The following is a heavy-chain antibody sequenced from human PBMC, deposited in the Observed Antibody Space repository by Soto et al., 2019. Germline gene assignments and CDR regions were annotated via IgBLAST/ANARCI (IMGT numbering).Heavy chain of an antibody. CDR3: ARRYYYDSSGIY. CDR2: IYHSGST. J-gene: IGHJ4*02. CDR1: GGSISNSNW. D-gene: IGHD3-22*01. V-gene: IGHV4-4*02. Sequence: SETLSLTCAVSGGSISNSNWWSWVRQPPGKGLEWIGEIYHSGSTNYNPSLKSRVTISVDKSKNQFSLKLSSVTAADTAVYYCARRYYYDSSGIYWGQGTLVTVSS.